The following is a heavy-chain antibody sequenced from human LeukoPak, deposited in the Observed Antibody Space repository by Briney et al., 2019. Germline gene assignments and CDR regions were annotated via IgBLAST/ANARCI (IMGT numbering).Heavy chain of an antibody. Sequence: ASVKVSCKASGYTFTSYAMHWVRQAPGQRLEWMGWINAGNGNTKYSQKFQGRVTITRDTSASTAYMELSSLRSEDTAVYYCARGSYETFGELISAEGDYWGQGTLVTVSS. CDR2: INAGNGNT. CDR3: ARGSYETFGELISAEGDY. J-gene: IGHJ4*02. D-gene: IGHD3-10*01. V-gene: IGHV1-3*01. CDR1: GYTFTSYA.